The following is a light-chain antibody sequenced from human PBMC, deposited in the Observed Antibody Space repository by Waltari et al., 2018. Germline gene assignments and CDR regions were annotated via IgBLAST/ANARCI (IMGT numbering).Light chain of an antibody. J-gene: IGKJ4*01. CDR1: QSVSSY. V-gene: IGKV3-11*01. CDR2: DAS. CDR3: QQRST. Sequence: EIVLTQSPATLSLSPGERATLSCRASQSVSSYLAWYQPKPGQAPRLLIYDASNRATGIPARFSGSGSGTDFTLTISSLEPEDFAVYYCQQRSTFGGGTKVEIK.